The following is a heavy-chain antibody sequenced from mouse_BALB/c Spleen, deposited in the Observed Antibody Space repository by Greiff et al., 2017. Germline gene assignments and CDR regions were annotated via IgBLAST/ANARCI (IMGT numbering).Heavy chain of an antibody. CDR3: TRGDYDWFAY. Sequence: EVNVVEPGGGLVKPGGSLKLSCAASGFTFSSYAMSWVRQTPEKRLEWVASISRGGSTYYPDRVKGRFSISRDNASNVQYLQMSSLRSEDTAMYYCTRGDYDWFAYWGQGTLVTVSA. D-gene: IGHD2-4*01. CDR2: ISRGGST. CDR1: GFTFSSYA. J-gene: IGHJ3*01. V-gene: IGHV5-6-5*01.